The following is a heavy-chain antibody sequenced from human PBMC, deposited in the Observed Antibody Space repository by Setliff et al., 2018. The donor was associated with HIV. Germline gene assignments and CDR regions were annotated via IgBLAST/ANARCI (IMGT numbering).Heavy chain of an antibody. D-gene: IGHD2-15*01. CDR1: GYSFSTNG. J-gene: IGHJ4*02. CDR3: ARDPPVVVRHLFDL. Sequence: ASVKVSCKASGYSFSTNGISWVRQAPGQGLEWMGWISAYNGNTNYAQKFQGRVTMTTDTSTSTASMELRSLTSNDTAVYYCARDPPVVVRHLFDLWGQGTLVTVSS. CDR2: ISAYNGNT. V-gene: IGHV1-18*01.